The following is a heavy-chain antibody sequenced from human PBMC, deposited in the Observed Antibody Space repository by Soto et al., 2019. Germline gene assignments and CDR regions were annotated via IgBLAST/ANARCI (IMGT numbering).Heavy chain of an antibody. CDR1: GFTFSSYG. Sequence: GGSLRLSCAASGFTFSSYGMHWVRQAPGKGLEWVAVIWYDGSNKYYADSVKGRFTISRDNSKNTLYLQMNSLRAEDTAVYYCARDRGIVGAPDGAEFYYYGMDVWGQGTTVTVSS. CDR3: ARDRGIVGAPDGAEFYYYGMDV. D-gene: IGHD1-26*01. CDR2: IWYDGSNK. V-gene: IGHV3-33*01. J-gene: IGHJ6*02.